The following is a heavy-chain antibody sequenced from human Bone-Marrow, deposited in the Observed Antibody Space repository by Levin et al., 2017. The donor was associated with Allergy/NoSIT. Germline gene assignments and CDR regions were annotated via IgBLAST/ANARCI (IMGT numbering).Heavy chain of an antibody. J-gene: IGHJ4*02. CDR3: ATDVDRYNDGDFDY. CDR1: GLSFRTVW. Sequence: GGSLRLSCASSGLSFRTVWMSWVRQSPGRGLEWVARIKSKNFGGTTDYAAPVKGRFTVSRDDSKNTLYLQMNGLKVEDTAVYFCATDVDRYNDGDFDYWGQGTLVTVSS. D-gene: IGHD5-18*01. CDR2: IKSKNFGGTT. V-gene: IGHV3-15*01.